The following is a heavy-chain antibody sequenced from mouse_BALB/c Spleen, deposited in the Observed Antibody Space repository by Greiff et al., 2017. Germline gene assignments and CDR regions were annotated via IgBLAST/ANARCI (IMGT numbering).Heavy chain of an antibody. V-gene: IGHV1-18*01. CDR3: ARLQFAY. CDR1: GYTFTDYN. Sequence: DVKLQESGPELVKPGASVKIPCKASGYTFTDYNMDWVKQSHGKSLEWIGDINPNNGGTIYNQKFKGKATLTVDKSSSTAYMELRSLTSEDTAVYYCARLQFAYWGQGTLVTVSA. J-gene: IGHJ3*01. CDR2: INPNNGGT.